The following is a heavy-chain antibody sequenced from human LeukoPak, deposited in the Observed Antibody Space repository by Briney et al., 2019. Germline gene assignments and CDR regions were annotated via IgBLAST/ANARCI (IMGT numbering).Heavy chain of an antibody. CDR1: GGSISSNDYY. J-gene: IGHJ4*02. D-gene: IGHD6-6*01. V-gene: IGHV4-39*01. CDR2: IYYSGST. Sequence: SETLSLTCTVSGGSISSNDYYWDWIRQPPGMGLEYIGSIYYSGSTYYNPSLKSRVTISVDTSKNQFSLKLSSVIAADTAVYYCARHRGSSSLFDYWGQGTLVTVSS. CDR3: ARHRGSSSLFDY.